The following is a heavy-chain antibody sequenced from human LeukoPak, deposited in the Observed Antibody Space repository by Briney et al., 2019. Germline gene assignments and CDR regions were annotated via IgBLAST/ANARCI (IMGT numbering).Heavy chain of an antibody. CDR2: INPNSGGT. J-gene: IGHJ4*02. D-gene: IGHD6-13*01. V-gene: IGHV1-2*02. CDR3: ARGGIRTAASKFDY. CDR1: GYTFTDYY. Sequence: SVKVSCKASGYTFTDYYTHWVRQAPGQGLEWMGWINPNSGGTKYAQKFEGRVTMTRDTSISTAYMELSRVTSDDTAVYYCARGGIRTAASKFDYSGQGTLVTVSS.